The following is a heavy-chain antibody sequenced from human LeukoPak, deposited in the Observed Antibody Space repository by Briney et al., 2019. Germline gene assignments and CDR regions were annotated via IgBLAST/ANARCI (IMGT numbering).Heavy chain of an antibody. CDR2: IRSKANSYAT. D-gene: IGHD4-17*01. V-gene: IGHV3-73*01. Sequence: GSLRLSCAASGFTFSGSAMRWVRQASGKGLEWVGRIRSKANSYATAYAASVKGRFTISRDDSKNTAYLQMNSLKTEDTAVYYCTRLGYGDSYFDYWGQGTLVTVSS. CDR1: GFTFSGSA. CDR3: TRLGYGDSYFDY. J-gene: IGHJ4*02.